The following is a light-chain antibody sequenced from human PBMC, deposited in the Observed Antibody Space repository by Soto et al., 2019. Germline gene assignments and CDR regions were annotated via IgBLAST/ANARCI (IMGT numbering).Light chain of an antibody. CDR3: QQYGSSPKT. CDR1: QSVSSSY. V-gene: IGKV3-20*01. CDR2: GAS. Sequence: EIVLTQSPCTLSLSPGERATLSCRASQSVSSSYLAWYQQKPGQAPRLLIYGASSRATGIPDRFSGGGSGTDFSLTISRLDPEDFAVYYCQQYGSSPKTFGQGTKVDIK. J-gene: IGKJ1*01.